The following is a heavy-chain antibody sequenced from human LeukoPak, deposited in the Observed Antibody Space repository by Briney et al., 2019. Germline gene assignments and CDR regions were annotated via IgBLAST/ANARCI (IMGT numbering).Heavy chain of an antibody. Sequence: GGSLRLSCAASGFTFTGFGMSWVRQAPGKGLEWVSSIRTSDGSTYYADSVKGRFTVSRDNSKNTLYLQMNSLRAEDTAVYYCAKMISGYRTLSDWGQGTLVTVSS. CDR3: AKMISGYRTLSD. D-gene: IGHD3-22*01. J-gene: IGHJ4*02. CDR2: IRTSDGST. V-gene: IGHV3-23*01. CDR1: GFTFTGFG.